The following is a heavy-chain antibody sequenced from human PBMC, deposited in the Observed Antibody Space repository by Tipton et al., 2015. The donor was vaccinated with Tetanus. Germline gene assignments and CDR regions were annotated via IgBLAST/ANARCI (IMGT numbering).Heavy chain of an antibody. CDR1: GYTFTGYY. V-gene: IGHV1-2*02. CDR2: IDPNSGDT. D-gene: IGHD3-22*01. Sequence: QLVQSGAELKKPGASVKVSCTASGYTFTGYYMYWVRQAPGQGLEWVGWIDPNSGDTIYAQNFQGRVTRTRDTSISTVYMELSRLRSDGTAVYYCARDRGDYIYYGMDVWGPGTTVTVSS. CDR3: ARDRGDYIYYGMDV. J-gene: IGHJ6*02.